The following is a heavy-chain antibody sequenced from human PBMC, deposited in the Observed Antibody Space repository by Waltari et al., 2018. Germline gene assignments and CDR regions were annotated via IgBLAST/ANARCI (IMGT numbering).Heavy chain of an antibody. CDR2: IRASGCDW. J-gene: IGHJ4*02. CDR3: ARSIFRGVTAPDY. V-gene: IGHV3-23*04. D-gene: IGHD3-10*01. CDR1: GFTFSNYG. Sequence: EVQLVESGGALVQPGGSLTLSCAASGFTFSNYGMSWVRQAPGKGLEWVARIRASGCDWAYADSVEGRLIISRDNSKSTVYLQMNSLRVDDTAVYYCARSIFRGVTAPDYWGQGTLVTVSS.